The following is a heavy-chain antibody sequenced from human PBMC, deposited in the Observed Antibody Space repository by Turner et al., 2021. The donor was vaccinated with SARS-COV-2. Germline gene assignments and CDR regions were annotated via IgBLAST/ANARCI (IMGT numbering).Heavy chain of an antibody. D-gene: IGHD3-22*01. CDR3: ARLDDSGHWGAFDI. CDR1: GITFSSHG. Sequence: QVQLVESGGGVVQPGRSLRLSCAASGITFSSHGMHWVRQAPGKGLEWVAVIWNDGSLKYYADSVKGRFTISRDNSKNMVYLQMNSLRAEDTAVYYCARLDDSGHWGAFDIWGQGTMVTVSS. J-gene: IGHJ3*02. CDR2: IWNDGSLK. V-gene: IGHV3-33*01.